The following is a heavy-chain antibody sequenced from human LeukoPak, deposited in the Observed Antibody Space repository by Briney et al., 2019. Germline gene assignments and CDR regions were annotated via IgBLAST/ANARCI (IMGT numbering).Heavy chain of an antibody. V-gene: IGHV4-34*01. CDR2: INHSGSS. CDR1: GGSLSAYY. Sequence: SETLSLTCAVYGGSLSAYYWTWIRQPPGKGLEWIGEINHSGSSNYNSSLRSRVTTSVDTSYKQFSLRLSSVTAADTAVYYCAPRGDIEHSYVYGKWFDPWGQGTRVTVSS. CDR3: APRGDIEHSYVYGKWFDP. D-gene: IGHD5-18*01. J-gene: IGHJ5*02.